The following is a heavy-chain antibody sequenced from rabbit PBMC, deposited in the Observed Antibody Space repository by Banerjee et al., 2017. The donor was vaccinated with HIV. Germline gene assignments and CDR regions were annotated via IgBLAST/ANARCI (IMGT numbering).Heavy chain of an antibody. D-gene: IGHD7-1*01. Sequence: QSLEESGGDLVKPGASLTLTCTASGFSFRNKYVMCWVRQAPGKGLEWITCIFGGTANIYYASWAKGRFTISKTSSTTVTLQMTSLTGADTATYFCARSYAGYGATFNLWGPGTLVTVS. CDR3: ARSYAGYGATFNL. CDR1: GFSFRNKYV. V-gene: IGHV1S40*01. J-gene: IGHJ4*01. CDR2: IFGGTANI.